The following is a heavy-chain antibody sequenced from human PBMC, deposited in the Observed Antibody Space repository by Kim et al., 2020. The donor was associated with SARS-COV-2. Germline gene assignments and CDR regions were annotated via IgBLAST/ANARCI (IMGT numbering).Heavy chain of an antibody. J-gene: IGHJ4*02. V-gene: IGHV4-31*03. Sequence: SETLSLTCSVSGGSLKNDDYYWAWIRQVPGKGLEWIGHIHYRGTTYYNPSLESRLLISLDTSKNHFSLRLSSMTAADTALYFCASHHVMITFGGVVAPHSNYFDNWGPGTLVTVSS. D-gene: IGHD3-16*02. CDR2: IHYRGTT. CDR3: ASHHVMITFGGVVAPHSNYFDN. CDR1: GGSLKNDDYY.